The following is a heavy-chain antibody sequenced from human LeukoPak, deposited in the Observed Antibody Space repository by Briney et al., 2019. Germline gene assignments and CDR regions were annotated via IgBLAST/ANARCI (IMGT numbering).Heavy chain of an antibody. CDR2: IYYSGST. CDR1: GGSFSGYY. Sequence: PSETLSLTCAVYGGSFSGYYWSWIRQPPGKGLEWIGYIYYSGSTNYNPSLKSRVTISVDTSKNQFSLKLSSVTAADTAVYYCARDEGYYFDYWGQGTLVTVSS. J-gene: IGHJ4*02. CDR3: ARDEGYYFDY. V-gene: IGHV4-59*01.